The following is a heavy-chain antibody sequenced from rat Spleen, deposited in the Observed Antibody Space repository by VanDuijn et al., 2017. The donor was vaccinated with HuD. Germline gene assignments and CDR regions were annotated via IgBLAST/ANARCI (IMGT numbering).Heavy chain of an antibody. Sequence: EVQLVESGGGLVQPGRSLKLSCAASGFTFSNYGMAWVRQAPTKGLEWVATISYDGSSTYYRDSVKGRFTISRDNAKSTLYLQMDSLRSEDTATYYCARQGLQGFDYWGQGVMVTVSS. D-gene: IGHD1-1*01. V-gene: IGHV5-29*01. J-gene: IGHJ2*01. CDR3: ARQGLQGFDY. CDR2: ISYDGSST. CDR1: GFTFSNYG.